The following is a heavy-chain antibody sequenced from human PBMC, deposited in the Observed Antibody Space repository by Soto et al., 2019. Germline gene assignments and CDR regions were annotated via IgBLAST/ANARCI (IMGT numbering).Heavy chain of an antibody. Sequence: QVQLVQSGTEVKKPGSSVKVSCKASGGTFRNYPINWVRQAPGQGLEWMGSIFPLTDIPDYAQNFQARLTISADQSTSTAYMELSRLTSDDTAMYFCARGPLVVLNYFESWGQGTLVTVSS. CDR1: GGTFRNYP. CDR3: ARGPLVVLNYFES. CDR2: IFPLTDIP. J-gene: IGHJ4*02. V-gene: IGHV1-69*02.